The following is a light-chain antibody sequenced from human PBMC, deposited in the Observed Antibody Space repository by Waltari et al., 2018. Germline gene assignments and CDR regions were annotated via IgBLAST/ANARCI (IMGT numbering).Light chain of an antibody. J-gene: IGLJ2*01. Sequence: QSALTQPPSASGSPGQSVTISCTGTSSDVGAYDYVSWYQHHPAKAPKLIIFEVNKWPSGVPDRFSGSKSGNTASLTVSGLQAEDEDDYYCSSYAGTDNFVVFGGGTKLTVL. CDR3: SSYAGTDNFVV. CDR1: SSDVGAYDY. V-gene: IGLV2-8*01. CDR2: EVN.